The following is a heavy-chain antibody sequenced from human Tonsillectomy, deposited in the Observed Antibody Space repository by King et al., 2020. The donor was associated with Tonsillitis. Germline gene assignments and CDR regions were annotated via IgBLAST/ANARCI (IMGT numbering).Heavy chain of an antibody. CDR1: GYSFTSYW. CDR3: ARGGYNWNYAGIV. J-gene: IGHJ4*02. Sequence: EVQLVESGAEVKKPGESLRISCKGSGYSFTSYWISWVRQMPGKGLEWMGKIDPSDSYINYSPSFQGHVTMSVDKSISTAYLQWSSLKASDTALYYCARGGYNWNYAGIVGGRGTLVTVSS. V-gene: IGHV5-10-1*03. D-gene: IGHD1-1*01. CDR2: IDPSDSYI.